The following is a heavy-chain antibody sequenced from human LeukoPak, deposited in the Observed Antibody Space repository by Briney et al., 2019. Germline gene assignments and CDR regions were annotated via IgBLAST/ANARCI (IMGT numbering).Heavy chain of an antibody. V-gene: IGHV3-23*01. J-gene: IGHJ3*02. Sequence: PGGTLRLSCAASGFTFNTYGMSWVRQAPGKGLEWVSGISGSGGATYYADSVKGRFTISRDNSKNTLYLQMNSLRAEDTAVYYCAKDSLSSGWYDAFDIWGQGTMVTVSS. CDR1: GFTFNTYG. CDR2: ISGSGGAT. D-gene: IGHD6-19*01. CDR3: AKDSLSSGWYDAFDI.